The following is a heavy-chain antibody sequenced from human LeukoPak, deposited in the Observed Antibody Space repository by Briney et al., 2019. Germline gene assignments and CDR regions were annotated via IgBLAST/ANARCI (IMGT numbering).Heavy chain of an antibody. J-gene: IGHJ4*02. V-gene: IGHV3-48*01. D-gene: IGHD3-22*01. CDR3: ARVSRRYYYDSSGYLGY. CDR2: ISSSSSTI. CDR1: GFTFSSYS. Sequence: SGGSLRLSCAASGFTFSSYSMNWVRQAPGKGLEWVSYISSSSSTIYYADSVKGRFTISRGNAKNSLYLQMNSLRAEDTAVYYCARVSRRYYYDSSGYLGYWGQGTLVTVSS.